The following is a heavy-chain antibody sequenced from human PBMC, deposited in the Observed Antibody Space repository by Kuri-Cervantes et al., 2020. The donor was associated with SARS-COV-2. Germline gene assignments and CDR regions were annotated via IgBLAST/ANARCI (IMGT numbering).Heavy chain of an antibody. CDR3: ARGGVVPEVSFDY. CDR1: GYTFTSCD. J-gene: IGHJ4*02. CDR2: MNPNSGNT. V-gene: IGHV1-8*03. Sequence: ASVKVSCKASGYTFTSCDINWVRQATGQGLEWMGWMNPNSGNTGYAQKFQGRVTITRNTSISTAYMELSSLRSEDTAVYYCARGGVVPEVSFDYWGQGTLVTVSS. D-gene: IGHD2-2*01.